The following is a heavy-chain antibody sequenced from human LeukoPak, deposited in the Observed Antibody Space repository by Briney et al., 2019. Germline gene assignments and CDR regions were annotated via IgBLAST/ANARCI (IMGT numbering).Heavy chain of an antibody. Sequence: ASVKVSCKASGYTFTSYAISWVRRAPGQGLERMGWISAYNVNTNYAQKHQGRVTMTTDTSTSTAYMELRSLRSDDTAVYYCAREGGSGSYYSRRPYYYGMDVWGKGTTVTVSS. D-gene: IGHD3-10*01. V-gene: IGHV1-18*04. CDR2: ISAYNVNT. J-gene: IGHJ6*04. CDR3: AREGGSGSYYSRRPYYYGMDV. CDR1: GYTFTSYA.